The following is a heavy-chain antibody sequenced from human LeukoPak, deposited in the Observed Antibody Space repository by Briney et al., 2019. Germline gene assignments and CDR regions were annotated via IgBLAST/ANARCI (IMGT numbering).Heavy chain of an antibody. J-gene: IGHJ4*02. CDR3: AKDKRHTSGWYYDY. CDR1: GFTFSSYA. V-gene: IGHV3-23*01. CDR2: MGGSGGST. Sequence: PGGSLRLSCVASGFTFSSYAMSWVRQAPGKGLECVSAMGGSGGSTYYADPVKGRFTISRDNSKNTLYLQMNNLRAEDTAVYYCAKDKRHTSGWYYDYWGQGTLVTVSS. D-gene: IGHD6-19*01.